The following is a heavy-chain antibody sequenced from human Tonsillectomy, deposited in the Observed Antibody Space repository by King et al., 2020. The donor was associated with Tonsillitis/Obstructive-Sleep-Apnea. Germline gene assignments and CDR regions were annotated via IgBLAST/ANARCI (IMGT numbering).Heavy chain of an antibody. J-gene: IGHJ6*03. CDR1: GFTFSSYV. CDR2: TSYDGTNE. CDR3: ARGQPLYSGYEPMGGRHYYSMDV. D-gene: IGHD5-12*01. V-gene: IGHV3-30*04. Sequence: VQLVESGGGVVQPGRSLRLSCAASGFTFSSYVMHWVRQAPGKGLEWVAVTSYDGTNEDYADSVKGRFTISRDNSKNTLYLQMKSLRAEDTAVYHCARGQPLYSGYEPMGGRHYYSMDVWGTGTTVTVSS.